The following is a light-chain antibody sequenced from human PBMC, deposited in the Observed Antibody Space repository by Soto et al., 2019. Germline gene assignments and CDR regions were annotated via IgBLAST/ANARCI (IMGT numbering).Light chain of an antibody. Sequence: SVLTQPASVSGSPGQSIAISCTGTSSDIGSYNYVSWYQQHPGKATKLIIHEVSNRPSGISDHFSGSKSGNTASLTISGLQADDEADYYCSSHTTYSTRIFGTGTKVTVL. CDR1: SSDIGSYNY. CDR2: EVS. V-gene: IGLV2-14*01. J-gene: IGLJ1*01. CDR3: SSHTTYSTRI.